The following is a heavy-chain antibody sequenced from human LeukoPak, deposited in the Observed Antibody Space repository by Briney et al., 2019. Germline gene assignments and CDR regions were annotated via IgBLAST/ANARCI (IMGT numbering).Heavy chain of an antibody. D-gene: IGHD6-19*01. J-gene: IGHJ4*02. V-gene: IGHV4-39*07. Sequence: PSETLSLTCSVSGGSISLSYYYWGWIRQPPGKALEWIGSVYYSGTTSYNPSLKSRVTISVDMSKNHFSLGLSSVTAADTAMYYCARGTLYSGWSYYFDYWGQGSQVTVSS. CDR3: ARGTLYSGWSYYFDY. CDR1: GGSISLSYYY. CDR2: VYYSGTT.